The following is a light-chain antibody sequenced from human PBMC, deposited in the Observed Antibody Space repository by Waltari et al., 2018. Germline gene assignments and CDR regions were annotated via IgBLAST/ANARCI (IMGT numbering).Light chain of an antibody. CDR3: CSYAGSSIWV. CDR2: EDN. CDR1: SRDVGSYNL. V-gene: IGLV2-23*01. J-gene: IGLJ3*02. Sequence: QSALTQPASVSGSPGQSLTISCTGTSRDVGSYNLFSWYQQHPGKAPKLMISEDNQRPSGVANRFSGCKAGNTASLTISGLQAEDEANYYCCSYAGSSIWVFGGGTELTVL.